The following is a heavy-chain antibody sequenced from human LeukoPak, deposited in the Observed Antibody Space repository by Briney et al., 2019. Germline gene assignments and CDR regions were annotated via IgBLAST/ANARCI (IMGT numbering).Heavy chain of an antibody. CDR1: GGSISSYY. D-gene: IGHD2-2*01. CDR2: IYYSGST. Sequence: SETLSLTCTVSGGSISSYYWSWIRQPPGKGLEWIGYIYYSGSTNYNPSLKSRVTISVDTSKNQFPLKLSSVTAADTAVYYCARSRLWYQLPSDNWFDPWGQGTLVTVSS. V-gene: IGHV4-59*01. CDR3: ARSRLWYQLPSDNWFDP. J-gene: IGHJ5*02.